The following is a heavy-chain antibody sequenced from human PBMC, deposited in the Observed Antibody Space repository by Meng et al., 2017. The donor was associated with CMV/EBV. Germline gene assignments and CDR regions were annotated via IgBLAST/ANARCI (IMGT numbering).Heavy chain of an antibody. CDR3: ARDPIPPSHFDY. V-gene: IGHV3-30*04. J-gene: IGHJ4*02. CDR2: ISYDGSNK. CDR1: GFTFSSYA. D-gene: IGHD2-21*01. Sequence: GGSLRLSCAASGFTFSSYAMHWVRQAPGKGLEWVAVISYDGSNKYYADSVKGRFTISRDNSKNTLYLQMNSLRAEDTAVYYCARDPIPPSHFDYWGQGTLVTVSS.